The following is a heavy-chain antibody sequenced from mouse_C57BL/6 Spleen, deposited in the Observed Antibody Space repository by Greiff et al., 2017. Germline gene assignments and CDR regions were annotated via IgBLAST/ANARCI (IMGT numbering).Heavy chain of an antibody. CDR2: IDPSDSYT. J-gene: IGHJ2*01. D-gene: IGHD6-2*01. Sequence: QVQLQQSGAELVKPGASVKLSCKASGYTFTSYWMQWVKQRPGQGLEWIGEIDPSDSYTNYNQKFKGKATLTVDTSSSTAYMQLSSLTSEDSAVYYCARRGFSGFDYWGQGTTLTVSS. CDR1: GYTFTSYW. V-gene: IGHV1-50*01. CDR3: ARRGFSGFDY.